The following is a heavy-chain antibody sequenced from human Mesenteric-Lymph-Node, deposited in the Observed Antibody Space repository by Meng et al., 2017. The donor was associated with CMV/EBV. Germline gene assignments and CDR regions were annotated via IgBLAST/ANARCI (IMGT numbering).Heavy chain of an antibody. V-gene: IGHV3-23*01. CDR3: ARGYSGYDRPGLDY. D-gene: IGHD5-12*01. CDR2: ISGNGGST. CDR1: GFTFRSYS. J-gene: IGHJ4*02. Sequence: GESLKISCAASGFTFRSYSMSWVRQAPGRGLEWVAAISGNGGSTYYANSVKGPFTISRDNSKNTLYLQMNSLGGEDTAVYYCARGYSGYDRPGLDYWGQGTLVTVSS.